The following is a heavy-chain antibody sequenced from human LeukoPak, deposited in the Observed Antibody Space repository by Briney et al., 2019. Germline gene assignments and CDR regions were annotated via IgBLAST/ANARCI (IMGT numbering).Heavy chain of an antibody. D-gene: IGHD5-18*01. J-gene: IGHJ4*02. CDR1: GFTFDDYA. Sequence: GGSLRLSCAASGFTFDDYAMHWVRQAPGKGLEWVSGISWNSGSIGYADSVKGRFTISRDNAKNSLYLQMNSLRAEDTAVYYCARALGDTAMVPDYWGQGTLVTVSS. V-gene: IGHV3-9*01. CDR2: ISWNSGSI. CDR3: ARALGDTAMVPDY.